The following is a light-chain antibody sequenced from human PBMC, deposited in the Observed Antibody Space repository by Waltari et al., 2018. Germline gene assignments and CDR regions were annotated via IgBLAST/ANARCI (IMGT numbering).Light chain of an antibody. CDR2: DAS. Sequence: DIQMTQSPSSLSASVGDRVTITCQASQDVRKNLNWFQQKPGKAPQVLIFDASNSQAAVPSRCSGSGSGTDFAFTISSLQPEDIGTYYCQQYATLPLTFGGGTRVEIK. V-gene: IGKV1-33*01. CDR3: QQYATLPLT. CDR1: QDVRKN. J-gene: IGKJ4*01.